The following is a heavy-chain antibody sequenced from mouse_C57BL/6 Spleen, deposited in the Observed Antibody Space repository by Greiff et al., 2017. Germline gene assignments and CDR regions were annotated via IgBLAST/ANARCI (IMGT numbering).Heavy chain of an antibody. CDR2: IHPNSGST. Sequence: QVQLKQPGAELVKPGASVKLSCKASGYTFTSYWMHWVKQRPGQGLEWIGMIHPNSGSTNYNEKFKSKATLTVDKSSSTAYMQLSSLTSEDSAVYYCARADYYGSRVDYWGQGTTLTVSS. CDR3: ARADYYGSRVDY. V-gene: IGHV1-64*01. J-gene: IGHJ2*01. CDR1: GYTFTSYW. D-gene: IGHD1-1*01.